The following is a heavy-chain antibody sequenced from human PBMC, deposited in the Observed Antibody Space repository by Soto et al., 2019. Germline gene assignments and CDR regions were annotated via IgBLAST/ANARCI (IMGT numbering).Heavy chain of an antibody. D-gene: IGHD5-12*01. V-gene: IGHV3-23*01. CDR3: ARLSMATHFYYYGMDV. J-gene: IGHJ6*02. CDR1: EFTFSSYA. CDR2: ISGSGRST. Sequence: HPGGSLRLSCGASEFTFSSYAMTWVRRAPGKGLEWVSSISGSGRSTYYADSVKGRFTISRDNSKNTLFLQINSPRAEDTAVYYCARLSMATHFYYYGMDVWGQGTTVTVSS.